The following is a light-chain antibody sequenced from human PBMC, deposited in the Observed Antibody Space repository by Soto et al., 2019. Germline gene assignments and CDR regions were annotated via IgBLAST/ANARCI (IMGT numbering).Light chain of an antibody. V-gene: IGLV1-40*01. CDR2: GNT. Sequence: QSVLTQPPSVSGAPGQRVTISCTGSSSNIGTAYDVHWYQQFPGVAPKLLIYGNTNRPSAVPDRFSGSRSGTSASLAITGLQAEDEADYYCQTYDISLSSVVFGGGTKLTVL. J-gene: IGLJ2*01. CDR3: QTYDISLSSVV. CDR1: SSNIGTAYD.